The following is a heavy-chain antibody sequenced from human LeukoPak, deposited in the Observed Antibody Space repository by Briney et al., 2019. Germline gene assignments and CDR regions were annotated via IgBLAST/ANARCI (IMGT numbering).Heavy chain of an antibody. CDR3: AREIVVVPAAQTYYYYYMGV. V-gene: IGHV1-2*02. CDR1: GYTFTGYY. Sequence: ASVKVSCKASGYTFTGYYMHWVRQAPGQGLEWMGWINPNSGGTNYAQKFQGRVTMTRDTSISTAYMELSRLRSDDTAVYYCAREIVVVPAAQTYYYYYMGVWGKGTTVTVSS. CDR2: INPNSGGT. D-gene: IGHD2-2*01. J-gene: IGHJ6*03.